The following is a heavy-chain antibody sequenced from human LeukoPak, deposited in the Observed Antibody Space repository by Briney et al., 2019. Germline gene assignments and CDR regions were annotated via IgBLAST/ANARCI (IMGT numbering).Heavy chain of an antibody. D-gene: IGHD1-26*01. Sequence: GGSLRLSCVVSGFTFISYSMSWVRQAPGKGLEWVANIKQDGSEKYYVDSVKGRFTMARDSAKNSLYLQMNSLRAEDTAVYYCARVQWELRGVGSYFEHWGQGALVTVSS. V-gene: IGHV3-7*01. CDR3: ARVQWELRGVGSYFEH. CDR2: IKQDGSEK. CDR1: GFTFISYS. J-gene: IGHJ4*02.